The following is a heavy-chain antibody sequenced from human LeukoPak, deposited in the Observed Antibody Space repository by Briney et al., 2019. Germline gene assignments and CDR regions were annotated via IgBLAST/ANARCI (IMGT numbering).Heavy chain of an antibody. D-gene: IGHD6-19*01. J-gene: IGHJ3*02. CDR1: GFTFSSCG. CDR2: IRYDGSNK. CDR3: AKDRKQWLVDAFDI. V-gene: IGHV3-30*02. Sequence: PGGSLRLSCAASGFTFSSCGMHWVRQAPGKGLEWVAFIRYDGSNKYYADSVKGRFTISRDNSKNTLYLQMNSLRAEDTAVYYCAKDRKQWLVDAFDIWGQGTMVTVSS.